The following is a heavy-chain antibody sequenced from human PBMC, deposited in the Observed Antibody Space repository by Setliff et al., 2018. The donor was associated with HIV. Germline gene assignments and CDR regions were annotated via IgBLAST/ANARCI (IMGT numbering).Heavy chain of an antibody. Sequence: GGSLRLSCAASGFTFSSYGMHWVRQAPGKGLEWVAFIRYDGSNKYYADSVKGRFTISRDNSKNTLYLQMNSLRAEDTAVYYCAKKKGSGWNYYYYYMDVWGKGTTVTVSS. CDR2: IRYDGSNK. CDR1: GFTFSSYG. D-gene: IGHD6-19*01. J-gene: IGHJ6*03. V-gene: IGHV3-30*02. CDR3: AKKKGSGWNYYYYYMDV.